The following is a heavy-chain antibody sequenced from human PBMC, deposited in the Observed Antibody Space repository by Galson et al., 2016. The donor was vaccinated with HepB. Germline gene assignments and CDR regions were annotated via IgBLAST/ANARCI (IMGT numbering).Heavy chain of an antibody. CDR2: ISRNSGTI. CDR1: GFTFDDYA. D-gene: IGHD4-17*01. CDR3: AKDTLDYGEGYFDY. V-gene: IGHV3-9*01. J-gene: IGHJ4*02. Sequence: SLRLSCAASGFTFDDYAMHWVRQAPGKGLEWVSGISRNSGTIGYADSVKGRFTISRDNAKNPLFLQMNSLRAEDTALYYCAKDTLDYGEGYFDYWGQGILVTVSS.